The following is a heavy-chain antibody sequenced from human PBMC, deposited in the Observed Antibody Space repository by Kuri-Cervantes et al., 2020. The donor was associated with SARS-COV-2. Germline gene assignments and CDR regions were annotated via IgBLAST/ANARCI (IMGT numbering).Heavy chain of an antibody. CDR2: IKKDGSEK. D-gene: IGHD6-19*01. CDR1: GFSFSMYW. Sequence: GGSLRLSWAASGFSFSMYWMSWVRQAPGKGLAWVANIKKDGSEKYYVDSVKGRFTISRDNAKNSLYLQMNSLRAEDTAVYYCAREQWLELDAFDIWGQGTMVTVSS. J-gene: IGHJ3*02. CDR3: AREQWLELDAFDI. V-gene: IGHV3-7*01.